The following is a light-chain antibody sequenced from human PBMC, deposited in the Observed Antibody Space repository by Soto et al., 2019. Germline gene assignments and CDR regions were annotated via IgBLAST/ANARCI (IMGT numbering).Light chain of an antibody. J-gene: IGKJ1*01. CDR2: KAS. CDR1: QSISSW. CDR3: QQYNSYST. Sequence: DIQMTQSPSTLSASVGDRVTITCRASQSISSWLAWYQQKPGKAPKLLIYKASSLESGVPSRFSGSGSGTEFTLTISSLQPDDFETYYCQQYNSYSTFGQGTKVVIK. V-gene: IGKV1-5*03.